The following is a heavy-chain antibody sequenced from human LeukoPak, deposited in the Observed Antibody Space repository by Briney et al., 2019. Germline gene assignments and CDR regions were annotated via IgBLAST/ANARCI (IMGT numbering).Heavy chain of an antibody. J-gene: IGHJ6*02. V-gene: IGHV4-61*02. CDR3: ARQKWEQQGRDYYFNGLDV. D-gene: IGHD1/OR15-1a*01. CDR1: GGSISSGSYY. CDR2: IYTSGST. Sequence: SETLSLTCTVSGGSISSGSYYWNWIRQPAGKGLEWIGRIYTSGSTNYIPPLKSRVTISVDTSKNQFSLKLSSVTAADTAVYYCARQKWEQQGRDYYFNGLDVWGPGTTVIVSS.